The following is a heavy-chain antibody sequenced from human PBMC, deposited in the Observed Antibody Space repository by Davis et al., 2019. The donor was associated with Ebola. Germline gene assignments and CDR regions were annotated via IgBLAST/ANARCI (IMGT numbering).Heavy chain of an antibody. D-gene: IGHD3-3*01. Sequence: SETLSLTCTVSGDSMSDYYYNWIRQPPGRGLEWIGNIYYSGTTNLNPSLKSRVTISGDTSKNQFSLKLNSVTAADTAVYYCAREFGVVIMDAFDIWGQGTMVTVSS. CDR1: GDSMSDYY. CDR3: AREFGVVIMDAFDI. V-gene: IGHV4-59*01. J-gene: IGHJ3*02. CDR2: IYYSGTT.